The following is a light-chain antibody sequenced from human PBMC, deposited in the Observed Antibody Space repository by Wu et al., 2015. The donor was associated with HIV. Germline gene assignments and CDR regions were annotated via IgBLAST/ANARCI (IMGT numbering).Light chain of an antibody. J-gene: IGKJ3*01. V-gene: IGKV1-5*03. CDR2: KAS. CDR3: QQYKTYPFT. Sequence: KMIQSPSTLSASVGDRITVSCRASESVSNYVAWYQKTPGKAPTVLVYKASTLATGVSSRFAGSGSGTQFSLTISDLHPDDYGIYYCQQYKTYPFTFGPGTTVD. CDR1: ESVSNY.